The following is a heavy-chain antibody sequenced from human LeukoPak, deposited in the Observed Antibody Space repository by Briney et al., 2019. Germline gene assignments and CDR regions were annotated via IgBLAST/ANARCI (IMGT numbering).Heavy chain of an antibody. CDR2: IKQDGSKK. CDR1: GSTVSNYD. CDR3: TRVGYIDEGIDY. J-gene: IGHJ4*02. D-gene: IGHD5-24*01. Sequence: PGGSLRLSCVASGSTVSNYDMHWVRQAPGKGLEWVANIKQDGSKKSYVDSVKGRFTISRDNAKNSLYLQMNSLRAEDTAIYYCTRVGYIDEGIDYWGQGTLVTVSS. V-gene: IGHV3-7*04.